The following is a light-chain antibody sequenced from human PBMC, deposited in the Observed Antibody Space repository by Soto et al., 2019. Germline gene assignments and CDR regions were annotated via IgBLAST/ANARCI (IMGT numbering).Light chain of an antibody. CDR3: QQRSNWWIT. CDR1: QSVSSY. CDR2: DAS. Sequence: EIVMTQSPATLSVSTGERATLSCRASQSVSSYLAWYQQKPGQAPRLLIYDASNRATGIPARFSGSGSGTDFTLTISSLEPEDFAVYYCQQRSNWWITFGQGTRLEIK. V-gene: IGKV3-11*01. J-gene: IGKJ5*01.